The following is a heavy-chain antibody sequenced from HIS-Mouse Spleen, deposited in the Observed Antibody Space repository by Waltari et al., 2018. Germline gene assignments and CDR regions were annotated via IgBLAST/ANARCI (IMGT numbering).Heavy chain of an antibody. CDR3: AREIPYSSSWYDWYFDL. D-gene: IGHD6-13*01. Sequence: QLQLQESGPGLVKPSEPLSLPCTVSAGSISSSSYHWGWIRQPPGKGLEWIGSIYYSGSTYYNPSLKSRVTISVDTSKNQFSLKLSSVTAADTAVYYCAREIPYSSSWYDWYFDLWGRGTLVTVSS. CDR1: AGSISSSSYH. V-gene: IGHV4-39*07. J-gene: IGHJ2*01. CDR2: IYYSGST.